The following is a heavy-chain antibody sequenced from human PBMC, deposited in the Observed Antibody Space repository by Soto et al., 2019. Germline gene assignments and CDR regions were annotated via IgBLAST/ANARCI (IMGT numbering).Heavy chain of an antibody. CDR2: MSWNSGSI. D-gene: IGHD4-4*01. CDR1: GFPADDYA. V-gene: IGHV3-9*02. J-gene: IGHJ6*03. Sequence: PGGWLRASCPASGFPADDYAMHWIRQAPGKGREGVSGMSWNSGSIGYADSMNGRFTISRDNAQPSPYLPMNSLRAEETALYYYAKDGLFTVTTRERYYYYYMDVWGKGTTVSVSS. CDR3: AKDGLFTVTTRERYYYYYMDV.